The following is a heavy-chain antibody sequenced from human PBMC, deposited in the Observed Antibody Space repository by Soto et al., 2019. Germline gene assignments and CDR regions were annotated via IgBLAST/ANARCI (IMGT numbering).Heavy chain of an antibody. CDR1: GGTFSSYA. CDR3: ARDKPAAGTTDAFDI. CDR2: IIPIFGTA. D-gene: IGHD1-7*01. V-gene: IGHV1-69*13. Sequence: SVKVSCKASGGTFSSYAISWVRQAPGQGLEWMGGIIPIFGTANYAQKFQGRVTVTADESTSTAYMELSSLRSEDTAVYYCARDKPAAGTTDAFDIWGQGTMVTVSS. J-gene: IGHJ3*02.